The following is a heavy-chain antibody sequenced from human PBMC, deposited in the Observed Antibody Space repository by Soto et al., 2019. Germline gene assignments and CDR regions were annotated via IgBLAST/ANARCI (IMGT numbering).Heavy chain of an antibody. J-gene: IGHJ3*02. CDR1: GISLSTSGVG. D-gene: IGHD1-1*01. V-gene: IGHV2-5*01. Sequence: ESGPTLVNPTHTLTLTCTLSGISLSTSGVGLGWIRQTPGKALEWLALVYWNDDKHYSPSLKSRLTITKDTSKNQAILTMTNMDPVDTATYYCARGLATLPVFAFDIWGQGTVVTVSS. CDR3: ARGLATLPVFAFDI. CDR2: VYWNDDK.